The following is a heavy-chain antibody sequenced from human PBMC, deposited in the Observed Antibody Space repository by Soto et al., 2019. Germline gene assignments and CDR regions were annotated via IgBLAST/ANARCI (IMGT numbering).Heavy chain of an antibody. CDR2: INHSGST. V-gene: IGHV4-34*01. CDR3: ARGGGIVATIVYFDY. CDR1: GGSFSGYY. Sequence: SETLSLTCAVYGGSFSGYYWSWIRQPPGKGLEWIGEINHSGSTNYNPSLKSRVTISIDTSKNHFSLKLSSVTAANTAVYYWARGGGIVATIVYFDYWGQGTLVTVSS. D-gene: IGHD5-12*01. J-gene: IGHJ4*02.